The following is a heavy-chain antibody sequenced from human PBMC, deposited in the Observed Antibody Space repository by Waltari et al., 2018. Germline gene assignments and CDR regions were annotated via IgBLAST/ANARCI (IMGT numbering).Heavy chain of an antibody. V-gene: IGHV4-59*08. Sequence: QVQLQESGPGLVKPSETLSLTCTVSGGSISSYYWSWIRQPPGKGLEWIGYIYYSGSTNYNPSLKSRVTISVDTSKNQFSLKLSSVTAADTAVYYCARSAWWFDPWGQGTLVTVSS. J-gene: IGHJ5*02. CDR1: GGSISSYY. CDR3: ARSAWWFDP. CDR2: IYYSGST.